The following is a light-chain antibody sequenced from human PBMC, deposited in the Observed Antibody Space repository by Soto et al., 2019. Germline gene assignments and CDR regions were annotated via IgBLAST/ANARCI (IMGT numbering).Light chain of an antibody. Sequence: EIVLTQSPATLSFSPGEGATLSCRASQSVSSTFLAWYQHKPGRPPRLLIYGASSRATDIPDRFSGGGSGTGFTLTIIRLEPEDFAVYYCQQYGSSPWTFGQGTKVDIK. CDR3: QQYGSSPWT. CDR2: GAS. CDR1: QSVSSTF. V-gene: IGKV3-20*01. J-gene: IGKJ1*01.